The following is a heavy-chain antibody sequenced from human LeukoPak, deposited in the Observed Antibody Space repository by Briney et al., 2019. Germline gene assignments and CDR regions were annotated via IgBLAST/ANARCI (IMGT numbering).Heavy chain of an antibody. CDR2: ISGSGAGT. V-gene: IGHV3-23*01. Sequence: GGSLRLSCAASGFTFSSFALSWVRHAPGKGLEWVSAISGSGAGTYYADSVKGRFTISRDNSKNTLYLQMTGLRAEDTAVYYCAKVLHYYDDNTSPGYWGRGTLVTVSS. J-gene: IGHJ4*02. CDR1: GFTFSSFA. D-gene: IGHD3-22*01. CDR3: AKVLHYYDDNTSPGY.